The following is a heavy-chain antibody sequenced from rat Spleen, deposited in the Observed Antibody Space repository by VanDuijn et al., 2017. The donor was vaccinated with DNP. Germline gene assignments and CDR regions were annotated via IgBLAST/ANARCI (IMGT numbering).Heavy chain of an antibody. CDR1: GFTFNNYW. J-gene: IGHJ2*01. CDR2: ITSSGGST. CDR3: ARGGKLYFDY. V-gene: IGHV5-31*01. Sequence: EVQLVESGGDLVQPGRSLKLSCVASGFTFNNYWMTWIRQAPGKGLEWVASITSSGGSTYYPDSVKGRFTISRDNAKNTLYLQMNSLRSEDTATYDCARGGKLYFDYGGQGVMVTVSS.